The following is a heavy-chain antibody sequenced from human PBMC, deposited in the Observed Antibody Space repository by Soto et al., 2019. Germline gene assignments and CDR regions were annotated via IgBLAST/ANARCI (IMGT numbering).Heavy chain of an antibody. Sequence: EVQLVESGGGLVKPGGSLRLSCAASGFTVSNAWMSWVRQAPGKGLEWVGRIKSKTDGGTTDYAAPVKGRFTISRDDSKTTLYLQMNSLKTEDTAVYYCTTGGANYYYYGMDVWGQGTTVTVSS. V-gene: IGHV3-15*01. J-gene: IGHJ6*02. CDR3: TTGGANYYYYGMDV. CDR2: IKSKTDGGTT. CDR1: GFTVSNAW.